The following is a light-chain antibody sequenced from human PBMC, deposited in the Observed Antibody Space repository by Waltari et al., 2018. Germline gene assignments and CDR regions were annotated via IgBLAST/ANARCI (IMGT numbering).Light chain of an antibody. CDR2: GDN. J-gene: IGLJ2*01. V-gene: IGLV6-57*03. CDR3: QSYDSSNVV. CDR1: SGSIASNY. Sequence: NFMLTQPHSVSESPGKTVTISCTRSSGSIASNYVQWYQQRPGSAPTTVIYGDNQRPSGFPDRFSGSIDSSSNSSSLTISGLKTEDEADYYCQSYDSSNVVFGGGTKLTVL.